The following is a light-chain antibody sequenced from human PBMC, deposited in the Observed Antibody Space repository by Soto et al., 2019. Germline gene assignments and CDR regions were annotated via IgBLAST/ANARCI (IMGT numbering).Light chain of an antibody. Sequence: DIVMTQSLATLSVCTGGRATLSCRASQNISDTLAWYQQKPGQAPRLLIYGASRRATGFPARFSGSGSGTDFTLTISSLQSEDFAVNYCQQYDNRPWTFGQGTKVDIK. CDR2: GAS. V-gene: IGKV3-15*01. CDR3: QQYDNRPWT. J-gene: IGKJ1*01. CDR1: QNISDT.